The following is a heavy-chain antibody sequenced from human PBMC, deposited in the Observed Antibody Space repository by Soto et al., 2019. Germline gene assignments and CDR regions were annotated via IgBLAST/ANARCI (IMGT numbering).Heavy chain of an antibody. V-gene: IGHV1-46*01. CDR3: ARDVIFATKANYYNYYGMDV. Sequence: ASVKVSCKASGYTFTSYYMHWVRQAPGQGLERMGIINPSGGSTSYAQKFQGRVTMTRDTSTSTVYMELSSLRSEDTAVYYCARDVIFATKANYYNYYGMDVWGQATTVT. J-gene: IGHJ6*02. D-gene: IGHD5-12*01. CDR2: INPSGGST. CDR1: GYTFTSYY.